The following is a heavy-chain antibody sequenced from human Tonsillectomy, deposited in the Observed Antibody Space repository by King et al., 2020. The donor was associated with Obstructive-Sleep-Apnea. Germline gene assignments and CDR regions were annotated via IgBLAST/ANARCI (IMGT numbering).Heavy chain of an antibody. CDR2: ISYDGSNK. J-gene: IGHJ6*02. V-gene: IGHV3-30*18. Sequence: VQLVESGGGVVQPGRSLRLSCAASGFTFSSYGMHWVRQAPGKGLEWVAVISYDGSNKYYADSVKGRFTISRDNSKNTLYLQMNSLRAEDTAVYYCAKEAYYYDSKGMDVWGQGTTVTVSS. CDR3: AKEAYYYDSKGMDV. D-gene: IGHD3-22*01. CDR1: GFTFSSYG.